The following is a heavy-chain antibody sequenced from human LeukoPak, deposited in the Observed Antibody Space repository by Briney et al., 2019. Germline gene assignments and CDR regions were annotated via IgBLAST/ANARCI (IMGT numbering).Heavy chain of an antibody. CDR3: ARGSFYTFDI. Sequence: SQTLSLTCGISGDSVSSNSAAWDWIRQSPSRGLEWLGRTFYRSNWYNDYAPSVKSRITVNPDTSKNQFSLQLNSVTPEDTAVYYCARGSFYTFDIWGQGTMVTVSS. J-gene: IGHJ3*02. D-gene: IGHD2/OR15-2a*01. V-gene: IGHV6-1*01. CDR1: GDSVSSNSAA. CDR2: TFYRSNWYN.